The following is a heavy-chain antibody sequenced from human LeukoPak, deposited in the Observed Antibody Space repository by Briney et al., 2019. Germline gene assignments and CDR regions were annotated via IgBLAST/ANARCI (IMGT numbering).Heavy chain of an antibody. V-gene: IGHV3-21*01. J-gene: IGHJ4*02. Sequence: PGGSLRLSCAASGFTFSSYSMNWVRQAPGKGLEWVSSISSSSSYIYYADSVKGRFTISRDNSKNTLYLQMNSLRAEDTAVYYCARDLHSSSWSNQPLDYWGQGTLVTVSS. D-gene: IGHD6-13*01. CDR2: ISSSSSYI. CDR3: ARDLHSSSWSNQPLDY. CDR1: GFTFSSYS.